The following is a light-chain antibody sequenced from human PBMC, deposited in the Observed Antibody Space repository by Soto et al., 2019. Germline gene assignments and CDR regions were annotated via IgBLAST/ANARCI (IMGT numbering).Light chain of an antibody. CDR2: DAS. CDR3: QQYNNLPFT. Sequence: DIQMTQSPSSVSASVGYRVTITCRASQDITNYLNWYQQKPGKAPKLLIYDASNLETGVPSRFTGGGSGTDFTFTTTNLQPEDIATYYCQQYNNLPFTFGPGTKVDIK. V-gene: IGKV1-33*01. J-gene: IGKJ3*01. CDR1: QDITNY.